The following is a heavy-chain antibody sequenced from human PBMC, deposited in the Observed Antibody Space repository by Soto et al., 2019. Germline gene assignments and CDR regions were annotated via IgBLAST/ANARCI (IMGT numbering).Heavy chain of an antibody. CDR1: GFTFSDFA. J-gene: IGHJ4*02. V-gene: IGHV3-30-3*01. D-gene: IGHD1-7*01. CDR3: ARRSGTAPRFDY. Sequence: QVQLVESGGGVVQPGRSLRLSCSASGFTFSDFAMYLVRQAPGKGLDWVSFISYDGSNQYYAGSVKGRFTVSRDNSKNTLFLLMNSLRPEDTAVYFCARRSGTAPRFDYWGQGTLVTVSS. CDR2: ISYDGSNQ.